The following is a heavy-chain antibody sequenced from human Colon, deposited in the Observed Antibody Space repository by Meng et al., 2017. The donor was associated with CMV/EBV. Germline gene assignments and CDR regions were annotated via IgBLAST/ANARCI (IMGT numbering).Heavy chain of an antibody. CDR2: ISHTGQAL. Sequence: GESLKISCAASGFTFSDYFMTWIRQAPGKGLEWLSYISHTGQALYYADSVKGRFTISRDNAKDTLFLQMNSLRAEDTAVYYCTRGLRGPDYWGQGSLVTVSS. J-gene: IGHJ4*02. V-gene: IGHV3-11*04. CDR3: TRGLRGPDY. CDR1: GFTFSDYF. D-gene: IGHD3-10*01.